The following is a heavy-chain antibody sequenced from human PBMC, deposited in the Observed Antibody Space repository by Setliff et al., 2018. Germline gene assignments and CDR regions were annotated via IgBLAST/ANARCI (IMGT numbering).Heavy chain of an antibody. D-gene: IGHD3-10*01. CDR3: ARQAGLRGYYGSNSLYYFDF. CDR1: GASISSYY. CDR2: IYSSGNI. V-gene: IGHV4-59*08. Sequence: PSETLSLTCTVSGASISSYYWSWIRQPPGEGLEWIGYIYSSGNIKYNPSLKSRVTISVDTSKNQFSLGLTSVTAADTAVYYCARQAGLRGYYGSNSLYYFDFGGRGTLVTVSS. J-gene: IGHJ4*01.